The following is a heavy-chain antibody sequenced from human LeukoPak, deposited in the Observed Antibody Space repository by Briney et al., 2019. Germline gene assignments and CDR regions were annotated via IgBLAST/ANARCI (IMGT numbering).Heavy chain of an antibody. CDR3: ARDNLSNALDV. CDR2: IHHSGGT. Sequence: PSGTLSLTCTVSGASVSRNWWSWVRQPPGKGLEWIGEIHHSGGTNYNPSLKSRVTMSLDNSNNHFSLKLSSVTAADTAVYYCARDNLSNALDVWGKGTTVTVSS. CDR1: GASVSRNW. J-gene: IGHJ6*04. D-gene: IGHD4-11*01. V-gene: IGHV4-4*02.